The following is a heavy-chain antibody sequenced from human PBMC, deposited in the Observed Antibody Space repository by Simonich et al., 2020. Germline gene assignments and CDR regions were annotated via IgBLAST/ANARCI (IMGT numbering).Heavy chain of an antibody. Sequence: EVQLVESGGGLVQPGGSLRLSCAASGFTFSSYWMHWVRQAPGKGLVWVSRSNSDGSSTRYADSVKGRFTSARDNAKNTLYLQMNSLRAEDTAVYYCARDYSNYDAFDIWGQGTMVTVSS. CDR1: GFTFSSYW. J-gene: IGHJ3*02. V-gene: IGHV3-74*01. D-gene: IGHD4-4*01. CDR3: ARDYSNYDAFDI. CDR2: SNSDGSST.